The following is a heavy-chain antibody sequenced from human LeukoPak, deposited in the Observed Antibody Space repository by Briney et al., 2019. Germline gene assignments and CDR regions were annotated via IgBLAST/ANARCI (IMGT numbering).Heavy chain of an antibody. Sequence: ASVKVSCKASGYTFTDYYIHWVRQAPGQGLEWMGWINPNSGGTNYAQKFQGRVTMTRDTSITTAYVELSRLRSDDTAVYYCARGMGPTVTTNWFDPWGQGTLVTVSS. CDR2: INPNSGGT. J-gene: IGHJ5*02. CDR3: ARGMGPTVTTNWFDP. D-gene: IGHD4-11*01. CDR1: GYTFTDYY. V-gene: IGHV1-2*02.